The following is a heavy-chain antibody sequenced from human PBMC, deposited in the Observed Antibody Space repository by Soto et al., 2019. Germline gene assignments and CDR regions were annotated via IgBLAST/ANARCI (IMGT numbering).Heavy chain of an antibody. CDR1: GGSISTSDYY. CDR2: VYYSGST. CDR3: ASRPARISTVITYYFDY. J-gene: IGHJ4*01. Sequence: LTLTCTVSGGSISTSDYYWGWIRQPPGKGLEWIGIVYYSGSTYYNPSLKSRVTMSIDTSKNQFFLKLSSVTAADTAVYFCASRPARISTVITYYFDYWGHGTLVTVS. V-gene: IGHV4-39*01. D-gene: IGHD3-16*01.